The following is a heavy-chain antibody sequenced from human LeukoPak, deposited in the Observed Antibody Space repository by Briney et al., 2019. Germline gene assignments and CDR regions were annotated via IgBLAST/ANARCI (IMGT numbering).Heavy chain of an antibody. Sequence: SVKVSCEASGGTFSSYAISWVRQAPGQGLEWMGRIIPILGIANYAQKFQGRVTITADKSTSTAYMELSSLRSEDTAVYYCARDRSSGWGGWFDPWGQGTLVTVSS. CDR3: ARDRSSGWGGWFDP. D-gene: IGHD6-19*01. CDR1: GGTFSSYA. V-gene: IGHV1-69*04. CDR2: IIPILGIA. J-gene: IGHJ5*02.